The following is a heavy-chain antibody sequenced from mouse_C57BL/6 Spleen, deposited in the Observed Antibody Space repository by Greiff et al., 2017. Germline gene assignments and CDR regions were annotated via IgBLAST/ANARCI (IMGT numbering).Heavy chain of an antibody. CDR2: IHPNSGST. CDR3: AIYYSSSYGYCDV. V-gene: IGHV1-64*01. J-gene: IGHJ1*03. D-gene: IGHD1-1*01. Sequence: VQLQQPGAELVKPGASVKLSCKASGYTFTSYWMHWVKQRPGQGLEWIGMIHPNSGSTNYNEKFKSKATLTVDKSSSTAYMQLSSLTSEDSAVYYCAIYYSSSYGYCDVWGTGNTVTVSS. CDR1: GYTFTSYW.